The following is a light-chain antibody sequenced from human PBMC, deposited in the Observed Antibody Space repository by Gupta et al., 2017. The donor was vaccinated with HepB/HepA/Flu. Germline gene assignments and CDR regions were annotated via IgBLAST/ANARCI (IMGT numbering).Light chain of an antibody. CDR3: QHRGNWPPYT. J-gene: IGKJ2*01. Sequence: EIVFTLSPDTLSLSPGDRVTLAFRASQIIDTDLARYQQKPGQAPRLLVYGSSNRATGIPARFSGSGSATDFTLTISSLDPEDFAVYFCQHRGNWPPYTFGQGTKL. CDR2: GSS. CDR1: QIIDTD. V-gene: IGKV3-11*01.